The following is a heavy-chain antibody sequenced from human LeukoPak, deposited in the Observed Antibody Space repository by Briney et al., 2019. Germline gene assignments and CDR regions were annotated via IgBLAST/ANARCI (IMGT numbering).Heavy chain of an antibody. J-gene: IGHJ5*02. CDR1: GFTFSSKW. CDR2: IQPDGSET. CDR3: ASQSYARFDP. V-gene: IGHV3-7*01. D-gene: IGHD3-16*01. Sequence: PGGSLRLSCAASGFTFSSKWMSWVRQAPGKGLEWVGDIQPDGSETYSVDSVKGRFAISRDNARNSLFLQMNSLRVEDTGVYYCASQSYARFDPWGQGTLVTVSS.